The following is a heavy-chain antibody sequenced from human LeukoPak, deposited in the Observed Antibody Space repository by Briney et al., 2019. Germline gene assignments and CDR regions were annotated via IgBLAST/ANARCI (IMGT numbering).Heavy chain of an antibody. V-gene: IGHV3-74*01. J-gene: IGHJ4*02. Sequence: GGSLRLSCAASGFTFSSYWMHCVRQAPGKGRVWVSRINSEGSSTSYADSVKGRFTISRDNAKNPRYLQMNSLRAEDTAVYYCAREGSGWYGGFDYWGQGTLVTVSS. D-gene: IGHD6-19*01. CDR2: INSEGSST. CDR1: GFTFSSYW. CDR3: AREGSGWYGGFDY.